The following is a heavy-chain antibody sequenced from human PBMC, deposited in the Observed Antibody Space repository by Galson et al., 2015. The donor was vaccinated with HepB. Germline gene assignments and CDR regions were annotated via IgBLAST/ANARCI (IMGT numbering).Heavy chain of an antibody. CDR2: VSFDGSNK. J-gene: IGHJ4*02. V-gene: IGHV3-30*18. CDR3: AKLGATRGGSWFGSYVDY. CDR1: GFTFSNYG. D-gene: IGHD1-26*01. Sequence: SLRLSCAASGFTFSNYGMHWVRQAPGKGLEWVAIVSFDGSNKYYVDSVKGRFTISRDNSKNTLYLQMNSLRLEDTAVYYCAKLGATRGGSWFGSYVDYWGQGTLVTVSS.